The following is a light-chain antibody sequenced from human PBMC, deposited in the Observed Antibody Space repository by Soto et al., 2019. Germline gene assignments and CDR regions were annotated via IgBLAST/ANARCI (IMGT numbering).Light chain of an antibody. CDR1: QSISLW. Sequence: DIQMTQSPSTLSAFVGDRVTITCRASQSISLWLAWYQQKPGKAPRLLIYDVSTLESGVPSRFSGSGSGTEFSLTIKSLEPDDFATYYCQQYNSYSWTLGQGTKVEIK. V-gene: IGKV1-5*01. CDR2: DVS. J-gene: IGKJ1*01. CDR3: QQYNSYSWT.